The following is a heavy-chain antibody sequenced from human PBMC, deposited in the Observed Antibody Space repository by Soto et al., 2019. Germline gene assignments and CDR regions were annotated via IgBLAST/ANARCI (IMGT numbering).Heavy chain of an antibody. D-gene: IGHD6-6*01. V-gene: IGHV4-39*01. CDR3: ARQIAARNFDY. J-gene: IGHJ4*02. CDR2: IYYSGST. CDR1: GGSISSSSYY. Sequence: SETLSLTCTVSGGSISSSSYYWGWIRQPPGKGLEWIGSIYYSGSTYYNPSLKSRVTISVDTSKNQFSLKLSSVTAADTAVYYCARQIAARNFDYWGQGTLVTVSS.